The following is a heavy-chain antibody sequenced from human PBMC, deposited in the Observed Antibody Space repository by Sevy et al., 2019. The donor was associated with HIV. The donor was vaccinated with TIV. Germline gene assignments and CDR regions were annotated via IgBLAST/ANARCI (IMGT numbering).Heavy chain of an antibody. CDR2: IYWDDDR. CDR1: GFSFTTSGVG. J-gene: IGHJ4*02. Sequence: SGPTLVNPTQTLTLTCTFSGFSFTTSGVGVGWIRQPPGKALEWLALIYWDDDRRYSPSLKSRLTITRDTSKDQVVLTMANMDPVDTGTYYCAHRRSKGITITEFDYWGQRALVTVSS. D-gene: IGHD3-9*01. V-gene: IGHV2-5*02. CDR3: AHRRSKGITITEFDY.